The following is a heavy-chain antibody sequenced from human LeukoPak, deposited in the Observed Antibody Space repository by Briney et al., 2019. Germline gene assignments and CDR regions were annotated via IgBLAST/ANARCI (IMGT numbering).Heavy chain of an antibody. CDR1: GASLSSGSYY. CDR2: IYPSGST. J-gene: IGHJ6*03. V-gene: IGHV4-61*02. D-gene: IGHD2-21*02. CDR3: ARGDWESPDYYYMDV. Sequence: PSETLSLTCTVSGASLSSGSYYWSWTRQPAGKGLEWIGRIYPSGSTDYNPSLKSRVTISIDTSKNQFSLKQSSVTAADTAVYYCARGDWESPDYYYMDVWGKGTTVTIS.